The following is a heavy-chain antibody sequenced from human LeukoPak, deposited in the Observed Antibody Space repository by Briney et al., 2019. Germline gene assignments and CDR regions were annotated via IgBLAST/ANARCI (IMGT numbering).Heavy chain of an antibody. CDR2: ISSDGTKK. CDR1: GFTFSTYG. D-gene: IGHD5/OR15-5a*01. Sequence: GGSLRLSCAASGFTFSTYGMHWVRQAPGKGLEWVAVISSDGTKKYHADSVKGRFTISRDNSKNTLYVQMNSLRAEDTAVYYCAKSSTMPFDYWGQGTLVTVSS. V-gene: IGHV3-30*18. J-gene: IGHJ4*02. CDR3: AKSSTMPFDY.